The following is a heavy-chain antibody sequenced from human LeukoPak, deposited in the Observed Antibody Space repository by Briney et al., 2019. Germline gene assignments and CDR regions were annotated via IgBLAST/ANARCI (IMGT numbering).Heavy chain of an antibody. V-gene: IGHV4-34*01. D-gene: IGHD4-23*01. CDR3: ARGVPDYGGNCLDY. CDR1: GGSFSGYY. J-gene: IGHJ4*02. CDR2: INHSAST. Sequence: PSETLSLTCAVYGGSFSGYYWSWIRQPPGKGLEWIGEINHSASTNYNPSLKSRVTISVDTSKNQFSLKLSSVTAADTAVYYCARGVPDYGGNCLDYWGQGTLVTVSS.